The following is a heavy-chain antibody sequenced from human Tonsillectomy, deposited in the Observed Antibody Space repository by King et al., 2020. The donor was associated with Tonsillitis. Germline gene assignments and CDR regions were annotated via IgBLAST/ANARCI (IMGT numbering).Heavy chain of an antibody. J-gene: IGHJ4*02. V-gene: IGHV4-61*02. CDR2: ISTNGNT. D-gene: IGHD4-23*01. CDR3: ARARIIHGGNYGFDF. Sequence: VQLQESGPGLVKPSQTLSLTCTVSGGSISSGVYFLSWIRQPAGKGLEWIGRISTNGNTDYNPSLKRRLTMSVDTSKNQFSLRLSSVTAADTAVYYCARARIIHGGNYGFDFWGQGTLVTVSS. CDR1: GGSISSGVYF.